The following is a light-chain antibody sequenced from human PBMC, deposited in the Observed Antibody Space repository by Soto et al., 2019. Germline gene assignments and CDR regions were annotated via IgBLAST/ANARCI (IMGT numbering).Light chain of an antibody. V-gene: IGKV1-39*01. CDR2: GVS. CDR1: QTIHSY. CDR3: LQSFTTPLT. Sequence: DIQMTQSPSSLSASVGDRVTITCRASQTIHSYLNWYKQTPGKPPELLIFGVSNLESGVTSRFSVSGSGTDFTLTISSLQREDFASYYCLQSFTTPLTFGGGTKVVIK. J-gene: IGKJ4*01.